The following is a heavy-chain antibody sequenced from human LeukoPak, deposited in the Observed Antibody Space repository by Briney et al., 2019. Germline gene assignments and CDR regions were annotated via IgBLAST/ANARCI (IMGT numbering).Heavy chain of an antibody. J-gene: IGHJ4*02. CDR2: INWNGGST. Sequence: RPGGSLRLSCAASGFTFSDYYMSWIRQAPGKGLEWVSGINWNGGSTGYADSVKGRFTISRDNAKNSLYLQMNSLRAEDTALYYCAREGAGFCSTTSCDAMGFDYWGQGTLVTVSS. V-gene: IGHV3-20*04. CDR1: GFTFSDYY. CDR3: AREGAGFCSTTSCDAMGFDY. D-gene: IGHD2-2*01.